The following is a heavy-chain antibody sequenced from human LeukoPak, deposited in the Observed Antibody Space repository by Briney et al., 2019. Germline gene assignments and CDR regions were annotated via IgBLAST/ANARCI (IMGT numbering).Heavy chain of an antibody. V-gene: IGHV4-34*12. D-gene: IGHD2-8*02. Sequence: SETLSLTCAVYGGSFSGYYWSWIRQPPGKGLEWIGEIIHSGSTKYNPSLKSRVSISIDTSKNQFFLKLTSVTATDTAFYYCARLPRRYCNGSVCHDSWGQGTLVTVSS. CDR2: IIHSGST. CDR1: GGSFSGYY. CDR3: ARLPRRYCNGSVCHDS. J-gene: IGHJ4*02.